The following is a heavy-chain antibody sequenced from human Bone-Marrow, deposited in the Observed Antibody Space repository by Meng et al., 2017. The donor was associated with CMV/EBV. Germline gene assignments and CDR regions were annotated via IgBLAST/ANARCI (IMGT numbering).Heavy chain of an antibody. CDR2: ISSSSSYI. J-gene: IGHJ6*02. D-gene: IGHD3-3*01. V-gene: IGHV3-21*01. CDR3: ASMSYDFWSGSYGMDV. Sequence: GESLKISCAASGFTFSSYSMNWVRQAPGKGLEWVSSISSSSSYIYYADSVKGRFTISRDNAKISLYLQMNSLRAEDTAVYYCASMSYDFWSGSYGMDVWGQGTTVTVSS. CDR1: GFTFSSYS.